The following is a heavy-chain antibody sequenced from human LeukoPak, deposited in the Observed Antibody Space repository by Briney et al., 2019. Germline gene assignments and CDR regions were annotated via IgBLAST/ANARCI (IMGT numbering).Heavy chain of an antibody. J-gene: IGHJ6*02. CDR3: ARDRRGESHYYYGMDV. D-gene: IGHD4-17*01. Sequence: PGGSLRLTCAASGFTFSSYAMHWVRQAPGKGLEWVAVISYDGSNKYYADSVKGRFTIYRDNSKNTLYLQMNSLRAEDTAVYYCARDRRGESHYYYGMDVWGQGTTVTVSS. V-gene: IGHV3-30-3*01. CDR2: ISYDGSNK. CDR1: GFTFSSYA.